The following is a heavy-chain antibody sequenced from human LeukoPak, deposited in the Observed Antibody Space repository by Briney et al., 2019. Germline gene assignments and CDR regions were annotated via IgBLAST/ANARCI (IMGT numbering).Heavy chain of an antibody. V-gene: IGHV3-23*01. CDR1: GFTFSSYA. Sequence: PGGSLRLSCAASGFTFSSYAMSWVRQAPGKGLEWVSSVSPGGVSPNHADSVKGRFTVSRDDSLNTLYLQMNSLRVDDTAVYYCAKRIDIAVVPEAATHQAFDVWGQGTMVTVSS. CDR2: VSPGGVSP. J-gene: IGHJ3*01. D-gene: IGHD2-2*01. CDR3: AKRIDIAVVPEAATHQAFDV.